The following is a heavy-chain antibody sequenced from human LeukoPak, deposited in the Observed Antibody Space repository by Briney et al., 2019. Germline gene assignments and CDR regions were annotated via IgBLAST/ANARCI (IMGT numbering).Heavy chain of an antibody. V-gene: IGHV4-4*07. Sequence: PSETLSLTCTVSGGSISSYYWSWIRQPAGKGLEWIGRIYTSGSTNYNPSLKSRVTMSVDTSKNQFSLKLSSVTAADTAVYYCARVQEDYYDSGRSLYFDYWGQGTLVTVSS. D-gene: IGHD3-10*01. CDR3: ARVQEDYYDSGRSLYFDY. CDR1: GGSISSYY. J-gene: IGHJ4*02. CDR2: IYTSGST.